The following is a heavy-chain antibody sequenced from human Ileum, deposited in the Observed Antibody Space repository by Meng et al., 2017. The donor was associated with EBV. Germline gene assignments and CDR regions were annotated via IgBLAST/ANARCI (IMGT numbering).Heavy chain of an antibody. CDR3: ARPIAAAGWFDP. CDR1: VGPTNRGSYY. Sequence: LQGAGPGLSTTSSTLSSRSTVYVGPTNRGSYYWGWIRQPPGKGLEWIGSIYYSGRTYYNPSLKSRVTISVDTSKNLFSLKLSSVTAADTAVYYCARPIAAAGWFDPWGQGTLVTVSS. V-gene: IGHV4-39*01. CDR2: IYYSGRT. D-gene: IGHD6-13*01. J-gene: IGHJ5*02.